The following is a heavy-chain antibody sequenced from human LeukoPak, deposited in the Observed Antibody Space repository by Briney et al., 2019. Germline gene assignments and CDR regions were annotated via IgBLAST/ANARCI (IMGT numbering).Heavy chain of an antibody. V-gene: IGHV1-18*01. CDR3: ARDLDNDKDSPRGY. D-gene: IGHD3/OR15-3a*01. CDR1: GYTFTNYG. J-gene: IGHJ4*02. Sequence: GASVKVSCKASGYTFTNYGVAWVRQAPGQGLEWMGWITTYTGNTIYAQKLQGRVTLTTDTSTSTAYMELRSLGSDDTAFYFCARDLDNDKDSPRGYWGQGTLVTVSS. CDR2: ITTYTGNT.